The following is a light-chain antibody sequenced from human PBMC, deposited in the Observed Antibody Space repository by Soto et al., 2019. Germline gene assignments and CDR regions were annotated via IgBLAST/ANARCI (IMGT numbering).Light chain of an antibody. CDR3: QQYNDWPPET. V-gene: IGKV3-15*01. J-gene: IGKJ2*01. Sequence: EILMTQSPATLSVSPGERATLSCRASQSVRSNLAWYQQKPGQAPRLLIFAESIRATGIPARFSGSGSGTEFTLTISSLQSEDFAVYHCQQYNDWPPETFGQGTKLEIK. CDR1: QSVRSN. CDR2: AES.